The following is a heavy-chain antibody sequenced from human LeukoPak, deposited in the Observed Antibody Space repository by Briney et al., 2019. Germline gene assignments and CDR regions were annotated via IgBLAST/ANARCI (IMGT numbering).Heavy chain of an antibody. CDR1: GGSIDSRSYY. CDR2: IYHSGST. Sequence: SETLSLTCTVSGGSIDSRSYYWDCIRQAPGKGLEWIVTIYHSGSTEYNPSLKSRVAIFVDTSKNQFSLILHSVAAADTAVYYCARRSEFDNTHYHYFDYWGQGALVTVSS. V-gene: IGHV4-39*01. CDR3: ARRSEFDNTHYHYFDY. D-gene: IGHD2-15*01. J-gene: IGHJ4*02.